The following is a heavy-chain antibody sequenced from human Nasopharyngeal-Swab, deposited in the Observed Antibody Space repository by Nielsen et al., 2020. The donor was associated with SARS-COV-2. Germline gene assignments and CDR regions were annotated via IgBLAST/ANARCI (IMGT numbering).Heavy chain of an antibody. V-gene: IGHV3-21*01. Sequence: GESLKISCAASGFTFSSHSMNWVRQAPGKGLEWVPSISSSSTYIYYADSVKGRFTISRDNAKNSLYLQMNSLRVEDTALYYCATDGYSFGYDRGYWGQGTLVIVSS. CDR3: ATDGYSFGYDRGY. CDR1: GFTFSSHS. D-gene: IGHD4-11*01. J-gene: IGHJ4*02. CDR2: ISSSSTYI.